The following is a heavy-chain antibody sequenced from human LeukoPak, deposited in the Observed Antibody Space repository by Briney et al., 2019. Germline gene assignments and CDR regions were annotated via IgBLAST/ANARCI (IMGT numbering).Heavy chain of an antibody. D-gene: IGHD1-7*01. Sequence: GGSLRLSCAASGFTFSNYWVHCVPHAPGKGLVWVVRNNPDGSTISYSASVKSRFTISRDNDKNTLYLQMNSLRAEDTAVYYCATAGNYRFDYWGQGTLVTVSS. CDR3: ATAGNYRFDY. J-gene: IGHJ4*02. CDR2: NNPDGSTI. V-gene: IGHV3-74*01. CDR1: GFTFSNYW.